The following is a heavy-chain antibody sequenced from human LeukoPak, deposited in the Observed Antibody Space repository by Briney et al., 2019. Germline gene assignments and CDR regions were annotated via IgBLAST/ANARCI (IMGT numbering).Heavy chain of an antibody. CDR2: ISYDGSNK. J-gene: IGHJ4*02. V-gene: IGHV3-30*18. CDR3: AKDEGTLIVVGLDY. CDR1: GFTFSSYG. Sequence: GRSLRLSCAASGFTFSSYGMHWVRQAPGKGLEWVAVISYDGSNKYYADSVKGRFTISRDNSRNTLFLQMNSLRAEDTAVYYCAKDEGTLIVVGLDYWGQGTQVTVSS. D-gene: IGHD3-22*01.